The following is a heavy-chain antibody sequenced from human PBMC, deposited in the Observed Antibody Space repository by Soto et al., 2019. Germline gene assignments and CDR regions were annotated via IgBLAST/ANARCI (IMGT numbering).Heavy chain of an antibody. V-gene: IGHV4-34*01. CDR3: ARGYGRTFDY. Sequence: QVQLQQWGAGLLKASETLSLTCAVYGGSFNGYYWNWIRQPPGKGLEWIGEINHSGSTNYNPSLKSRATISADTSKNQFSLKLSSVTAAATAVYYCARGYGRTFDYWGQGTLVTVSS. J-gene: IGHJ4*02. CDR1: GGSFNGYY. D-gene: IGHD3-10*01. CDR2: INHSGST.